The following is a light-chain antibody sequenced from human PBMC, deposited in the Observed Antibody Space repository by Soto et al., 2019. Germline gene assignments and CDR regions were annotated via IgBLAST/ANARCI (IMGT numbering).Light chain of an antibody. Sequence: QSALTQPASVSGSPGQSITISCTGTSSDVGSYNLVSWYQQHPGKAPKLMIYVGSKRPSGVSNRFSGSKSGNTASLTISGLQAEDEADYYCCSYAGSSSNYVFGTGTKLTVL. CDR2: VGS. J-gene: IGLJ1*01. CDR1: SSDVGSYNL. CDR3: CSYAGSSSNYV. V-gene: IGLV2-23*01.